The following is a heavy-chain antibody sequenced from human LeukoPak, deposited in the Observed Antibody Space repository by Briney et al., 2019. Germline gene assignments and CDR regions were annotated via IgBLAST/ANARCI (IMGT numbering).Heavy chain of an antibody. J-gene: IGHJ4*02. Sequence: ASVKVSCKASGYTFTSYAMHWVRQAPGQGLEWMGWINAGNGNTKYSQKFQGRVTITRDTSASTAYMELSSLRSEDTAVYYCARDPYDSSGYLVGFDYWGQGTLVTASS. V-gene: IGHV1-3*01. CDR1: GYTFTSYA. D-gene: IGHD3-22*01. CDR2: INAGNGNT. CDR3: ARDPYDSSGYLVGFDY.